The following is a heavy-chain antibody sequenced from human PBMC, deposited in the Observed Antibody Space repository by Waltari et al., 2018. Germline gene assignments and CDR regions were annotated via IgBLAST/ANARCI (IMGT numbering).Heavy chain of an antibody. Sequence: QVQLQESGPGLVKPSQTLSLTCTVPGDSITRNSFYWNWVRQPAGKGLEWIGRFYSSEYIHYTPSLQCRVTISRDTSKKQFFLKLTSVTAADTAFSYCAREVTKVELGRRLPHFFDSWGQGTLVTVSS. J-gene: IGHJ4*02. V-gene: IGHV4-61*02. CDR1: GDSITRNSFY. CDR2: FYSSEYI. D-gene: IGHD7-27*01. CDR3: AREVTKVELGRRLPHFFDS.